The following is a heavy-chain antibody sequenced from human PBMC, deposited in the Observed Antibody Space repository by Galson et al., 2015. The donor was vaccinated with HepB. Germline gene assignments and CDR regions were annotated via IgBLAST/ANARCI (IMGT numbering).Heavy chain of an antibody. D-gene: IGHD3-3*01. CDR3: ARDEGLEWLLLEETYWGDYYYGMDV. CDR1: GYTFTSYG. J-gene: IGHJ6*02. CDR2: ISAYNGNT. Sequence: SVKVSCKASGYTFTSYGISWVRQAPGQGLEWMGWISAYNGNTNYAQKLQGRVTMTTDTSTSTAYMELRSLRSDDTAVYYCARDEGLEWLLLEETYWGDYYYGMDVWGQGTTVTVSS. V-gene: IGHV1-18*01.